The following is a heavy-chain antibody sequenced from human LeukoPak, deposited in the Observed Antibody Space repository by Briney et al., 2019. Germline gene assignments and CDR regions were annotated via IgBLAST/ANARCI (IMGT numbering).Heavy chain of an antibody. D-gene: IGHD3-10*01. J-gene: IGHJ4*02. CDR2: ISGSGGST. CDR1: GFTFSSYA. CDR3: AEPLGMYYYGSGSYYNPLDY. Sequence: GGSLRLSCAASGFTFSSYAMSWVRQAPGKGLEWVSAISGSGGSTYYADSVKGRFTISRDNSKNTLYLQMNSLRAEDTAVYYCAEPLGMYYYGSGSYYNPLDYWGQGTLVTVSS. V-gene: IGHV3-23*01.